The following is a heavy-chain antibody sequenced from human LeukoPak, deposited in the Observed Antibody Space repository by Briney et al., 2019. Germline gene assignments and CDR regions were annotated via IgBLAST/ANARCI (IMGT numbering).Heavy chain of an antibody. D-gene: IGHD6-13*01. CDR1: GYTFTDYY. CDR3: ALLFSSTWYRFDS. V-gene: IGHV1-2*02. J-gene: IGHJ4*02. CDR2: VNPNSGDT. Sequence: ASVKVSCKASGYTFTDYYMHWVRQAPGQGLEWMGWVNPNSGDTNYVHKFQGRVTMTSDTSSSTAYMDLSRVESDDTAVYYCALLFSSTWYRFDSWGQGTLVTVSS.